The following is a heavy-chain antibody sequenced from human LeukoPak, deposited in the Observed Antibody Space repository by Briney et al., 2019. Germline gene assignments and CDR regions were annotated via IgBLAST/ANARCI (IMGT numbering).Heavy chain of an antibody. CDR3: AREPFGFGDLGDDAFDI. V-gene: IGHV4-4*07. CDR2: IYTSGST. CDR1: GVSISSYY. Sequence: SETLSLTCTVSGVSISSYYWSWIRQPAGKGLEWIGRIYTSGSTNYNPSLKSRVTMSVDTSKNQFSLKLSSVAAADTAVYYCAREPFGFGDLGDDAFDIWGQGTMVTVSS. D-gene: IGHD3-16*01. J-gene: IGHJ3*02.